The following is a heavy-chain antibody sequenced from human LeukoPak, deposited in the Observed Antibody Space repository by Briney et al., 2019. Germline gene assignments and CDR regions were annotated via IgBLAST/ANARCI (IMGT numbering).Heavy chain of an antibody. V-gene: IGHV3-21*01. CDR2: ISFDSGDET. D-gene: IGHD5-12*01. J-gene: IGHJ4*02. Sequence: GGSLRLSCAASGFSSSDYYMHWVRQAPGKGLEWVSSISFDSGDETLYADSVKGRFTISRDNTKNSMYLQMDSLTVEDTALYFCTRDLPATISLGDDYWGPGILVTVSS. CDR1: GFSSSDYY. CDR3: TRDLPATISLGDDY.